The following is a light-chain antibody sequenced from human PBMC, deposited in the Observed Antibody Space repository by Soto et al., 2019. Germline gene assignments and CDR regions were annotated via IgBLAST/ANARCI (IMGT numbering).Light chain of an antibody. J-gene: IGLJ2*01. CDR2: VISDGGH. Sequence: QLVLTQSPSASASLGASVKLTCTFSSGHSTYPIAWHQQQPEKGPRYLMKVISDGGHTRGDGIPDRFSGSSSGAERYLSISSLQSDDEADYYCRTWDTGRVIFGGGTKVTVL. CDR1: SGHSTYP. V-gene: IGLV4-69*01. CDR3: RTWDTGRVI.